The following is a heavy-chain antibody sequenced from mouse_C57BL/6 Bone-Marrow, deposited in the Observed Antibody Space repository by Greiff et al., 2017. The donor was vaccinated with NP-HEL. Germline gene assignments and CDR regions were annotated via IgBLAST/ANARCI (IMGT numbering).Heavy chain of an antibody. V-gene: IGHV3-6*01. D-gene: IGHD1-1*01. CDR1: GYSITSGYY. Sequence: EVKLMESGPGLVKPSQSLSLTCSVTGYSITSGYYWNWIRQFPGNKLEWMGYISYDGSNNYNPSLKNRISITRDTSKNQFFLKLNSVTTEDTATYYCARRRRITTVFDYWGQGTTLTVSS. J-gene: IGHJ2*01. CDR3: ARRRRITTVFDY. CDR2: ISYDGSN.